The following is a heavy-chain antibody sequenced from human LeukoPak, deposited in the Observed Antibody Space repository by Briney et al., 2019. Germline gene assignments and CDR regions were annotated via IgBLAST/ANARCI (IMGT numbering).Heavy chain of an antibody. CDR3: AITREYYPDSSGYVDY. Sequence: ASVKVSWKVSGYSLSDFSIHWVRQAPGKGLEWMAHFDPEDGETVYAQRFQGRVTMTEDTATDTAYMDLSSLTSEDTAVYYCAITREYYPDSSGYVDYWGQGTLVTVSS. CDR2: FDPEDGET. J-gene: IGHJ4*02. V-gene: IGHV1-24*01. CDR1: GYSLSDFS. D-gene: IGHD3-22*01.